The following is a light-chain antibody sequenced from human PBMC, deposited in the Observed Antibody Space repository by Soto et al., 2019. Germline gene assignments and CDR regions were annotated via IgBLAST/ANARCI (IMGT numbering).Light chain of an antibody. V-gene: IGLV2-14*01. CDR1: SSDIGAYNY. Sequence: QSALTQPASVSGSPGQSITISCTGTSSDIGAYNYVPWYQHHPGEAPKLMIYEVTYRPSGVSDRFSGSKSANTASLTISGLQAEDEADYYCSSYTTTGTRVFGTGTKVTVL. J-gene: IGLJ1*01. CDR2: EVT. CDR3: SSYTTTGTRV.